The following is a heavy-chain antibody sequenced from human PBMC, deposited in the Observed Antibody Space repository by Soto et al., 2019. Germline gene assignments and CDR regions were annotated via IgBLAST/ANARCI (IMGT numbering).Heavy chain of an antibody. CDR1: GGTFSSYA. CDR3: ARDYYDSSGYYRSVAGLDY. V-gene: IGHV1-69*13. CDR2: IIPIFGTA. D-gene: IGHD3-22*01. J-gene: IGHJ4*02. Sequence: GASVKVSCKASGGTFSSYAISWVRQAPGQGLEWMGGIIPIFGTANYAQKFQGRVTITADESTSTAYMELSSLRSEDTAVYYCARDYYDSSGYYRSVAGLDYWGQGTLVTVSS.